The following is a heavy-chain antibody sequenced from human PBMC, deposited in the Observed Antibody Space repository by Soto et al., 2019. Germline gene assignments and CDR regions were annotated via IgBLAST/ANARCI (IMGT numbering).Heavy chain of an antibody. D-gene: IGHD3-9*01. CDR2: INPSGVDT. Sequence: GASVKVSCKASGYTFTTYYMHWVRQAPGQGLEWMGIINPSGVDTSYTQKFQGIITMTRDTSTSTVYLEVSSLRSEDTAVYYCARRARSPYNILTGFDYWGQGTLVTVSS. V-gene: IGHV1-46*01. J-gene: IGHJ4*02. CDR1: GYTFTTYY. CDR3: ARRARSPYNILTGFDY.